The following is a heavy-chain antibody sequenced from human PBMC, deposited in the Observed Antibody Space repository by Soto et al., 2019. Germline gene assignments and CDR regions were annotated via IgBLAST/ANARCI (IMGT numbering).Heavy chain of an antibody. CDR1: GGSISSYY. J-gene: IGHJ6*02. D-gene: IGHD3-16*01. V-gene: IGHV4-59*01. CDR3: ARWNSNYGDKSGYYGMDV. Sequence: SETLSLTCTVSGGSISSYYWSWIRQPPGRGLEWIGYINYSGSTKYNPSLKSRVTISVDTSKNQFSLKLSSVTAADTAVYYCARWNSNYGDKSGYYGMDVWGQGTTVTVSS. CDR2: INYSGST.